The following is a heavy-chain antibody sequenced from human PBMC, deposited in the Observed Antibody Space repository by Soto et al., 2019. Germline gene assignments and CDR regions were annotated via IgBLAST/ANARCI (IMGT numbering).Heavy chain of an antibody. CDR1: GGTFSSYT. CDR3: ASFGYSSGFYDYFDY. Sequence: ASVKVSCKASGGTFSSYTISWVRQAPGQGLEWMGRIIPILGIANYAQKFQGRVTITADESTSTAYMELSSLRSEDTAVYYCASFGYSSGFYDYFDYWGQGTLVTVSS. J-gene: IGHJ4*02. D-gene: IGHD6-19*01. V-gene: IGHV1-69*02. CDR2: IIPILGIA.